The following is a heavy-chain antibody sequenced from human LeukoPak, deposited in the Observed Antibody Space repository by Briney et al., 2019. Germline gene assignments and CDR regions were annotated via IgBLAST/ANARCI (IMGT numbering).Heavy chain of an antibody. D-gene: IGHD3-16*01. CDR2: ISDSGGRT. J-gene: IGHJ6*03. CDR1: TFTFSKYA. CDR3: ARDGGLSFFSYMGV. V-gene: IGHV3-23*01. Sequence: GGSLRLSCAASTFTFSKYAMSWVRQAPGKGLEWVSAISDSGGRTKYADSVKGRFIISKDNSKNTLYLQMESLRAEDTALYYCARDGGLSFFSYMGVWGIGTTVTVSS.